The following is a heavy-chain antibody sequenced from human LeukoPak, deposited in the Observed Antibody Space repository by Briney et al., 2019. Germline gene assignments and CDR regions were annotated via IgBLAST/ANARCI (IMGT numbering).Heavy chain of an antibody. CDR3: ARGVVGVNWFDP. Sequence: ASVKVSCKASGYTFTGYYMHWVRQAPGQGLEWMGSINPNSGGTNYAQKFQGRVTMTRDTSISTAYMELSRLRSDDTAVYYCARGVVGVNWFDPWGQGTLVTVSS. V-gene: IGHV1-2*02. D-gene: IGHD1-26*01. J-gene: IGHJ5*02. CDR1: GYTFTGYY. CDR2: INPNSGGT.